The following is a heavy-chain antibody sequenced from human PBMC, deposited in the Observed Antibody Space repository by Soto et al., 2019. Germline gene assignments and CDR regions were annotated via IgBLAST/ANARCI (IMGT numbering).Heavy chain of an antibody. V-gene: IGHV4-39*01. Sequence: SETLSLTCTVSGGSISSSSYYWGWIRQPPGKGLEWIGSIYYSGSTYYNPSLKSRVTISVDTSKNQFSLKLSSVTAADTAVYYCARPYYYGSGSYYNVVWFDPWGQGTLVTVS. J-gene: IGHJ5*02. D-gene: IGHD3-10*01. CDR2: IYYSGST. CDR3: ARPYYYGSGSYYNVVWFDP. CDR1: GGSISSSSYY.